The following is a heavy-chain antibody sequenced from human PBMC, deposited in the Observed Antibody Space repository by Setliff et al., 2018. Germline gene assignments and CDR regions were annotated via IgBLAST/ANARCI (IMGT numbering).Heavy chain of an antibody. V-gene: IGHV1-69*05. Sequence: GASVKVSCKASGGTFSSYGISWVRQAPGQGLEWMGGTIPIFGTTDYAQKFRGRVTITTDESTTTAYMELSSLRSEDTAVYYCARGGRAHYFDYWGQGTLVTVSS. CDR2: TIPIFGTT. CDR1: GGTFSSYG. CDR3: ARGGRAHYFDY. J-gene: IGHJ4*02. D-gene: IGHD1-26*01.